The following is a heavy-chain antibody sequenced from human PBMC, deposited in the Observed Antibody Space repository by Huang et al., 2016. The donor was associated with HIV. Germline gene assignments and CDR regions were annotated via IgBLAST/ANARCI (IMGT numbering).Heavy chain of an antibody. D-gene: IGHD3-3*01. CDR3: ARLPTPSYYDTWSLSSVEEDFFYFNMDL. J-gene: IGHJ6*03. Sequence: QVRLEQWGEGVVKPSETLSLTFAVYGASFGSYFWSWIRQSPVKGLQWIGGIKSEGPSNYTPVFQRRVIMSVDTPKNQFSLSLRTMTAADAAIYYCARLPTPSYYDTWSLSSVEEDFFYFNMDLWGQGTPVIVSS. CDR1: GASFGSYF. V-gene: IGHV4-34*01. CDR2: IKSEGPS.